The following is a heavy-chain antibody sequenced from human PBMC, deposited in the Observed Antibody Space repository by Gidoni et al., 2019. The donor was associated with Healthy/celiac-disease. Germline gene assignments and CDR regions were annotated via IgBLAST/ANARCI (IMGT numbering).Heavy chain of an antibody. Sequence: QVQLVESGGGVVQPGRSLRLSCAASGFTFSSYGMHWVRQAPGKGLEWVAVISYDGSNKYDADSVKGRFTISRDNSKNTLYLQMNSLRAEDTAVYYCAKDGVYYDILTGYYDYWGQGTLVTVSS. CDR3: AKDGVYYDILTGYYDY. V-gene: IGHV3-30*18. CDR1: GFTFSSYG. CDR2: ISYDGSNK. D-gene: IGHD3-9*01. J-gene: IGHJ4*02.